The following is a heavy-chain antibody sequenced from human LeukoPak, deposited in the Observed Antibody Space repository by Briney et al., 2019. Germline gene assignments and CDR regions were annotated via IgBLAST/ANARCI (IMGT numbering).Heavy chain of an antibody. Sequence: ASVKVSCKASGYTFTSYDINWVRQATGQGLEWMGWMNPNSGNTGYARNFQGRVTMTRNTSISTAFMELSSLRSEDTAVYYCARDRGGYAEGSDYWGQGTLVTVSS. V-gene: IGHV1-8*01. J-gene: IGHJ4*02. CDR1: GYTFTSYD. CDR2: MNPNSGNT. CDR3: ARDRGGYAEGSDY. D-gene: IGHD5-12*01.